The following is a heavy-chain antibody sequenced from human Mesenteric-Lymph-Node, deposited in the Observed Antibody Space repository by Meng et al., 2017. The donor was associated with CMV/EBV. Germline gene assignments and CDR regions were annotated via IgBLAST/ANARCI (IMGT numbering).Heavy chain of an antibody. V-gene: IGHV1-69*05. CDR3: ARASVGSSSYDY. D-gene: IGHD3-10*01. CDR2: IIPIFGTA. J-gene: IGHJ4*02. Sequence: KISCKASGGTFSSYAISWVRQAPGQGLEWMGGIIPIFGTANYAQKFQGRVTITRNTSISTAYMELSSLRSEDTAVYYCARASVGSSSYDYWGQGTLVTVSS. CDR1: GGTFSSYA.